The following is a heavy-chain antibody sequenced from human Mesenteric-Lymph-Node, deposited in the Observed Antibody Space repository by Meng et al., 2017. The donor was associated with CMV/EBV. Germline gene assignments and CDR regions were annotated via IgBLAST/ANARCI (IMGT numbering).Heavy chain of an antibody. V-gene: IGHV4-34*01. Sequence: HGQLHQWAPGLLQPSEPLSLTCAVYGGSFSGSYWNWIRQSPGRGLEWIGEINHSGSTTYNPSFTSRIIISVDTSTNQISLNMSSVPAADTAVYYCARGSSYDILTGYFDYWGQGALVTVSS. CDR1: GGSFSGSY. CDR3: ARGSSYDILTGYFDY. CDR2: INHSGST. J-gene: IGHJ4*02. D-gene: IGHD3-9*01.